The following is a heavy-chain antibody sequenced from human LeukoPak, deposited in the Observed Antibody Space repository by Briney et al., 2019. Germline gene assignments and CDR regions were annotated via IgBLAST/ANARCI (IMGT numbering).Heavy chain of an antibody. D-gene: IGHD3-10*01. Sequence: GSVKVSCKASVYTFTSYYMNWVRQAAGQGLEWMGIINPSGGTTSYAQKFQGRVPMTRDISTSTVYMELSRLRSDDSAVYYCAREVYYGSGQNYTSNYMDVWGKGTTLTISS. J-gene: IGHJ6*03. CDR3: AREVYYGSGQNYTSNYMDV. V-gene: IGHV1-46*01. CDR1: VYTFTSYY. CDR2: INPSGGTT.